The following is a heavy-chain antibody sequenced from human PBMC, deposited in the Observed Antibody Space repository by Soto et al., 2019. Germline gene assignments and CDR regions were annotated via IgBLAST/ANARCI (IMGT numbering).Heavy chain of an antibody. J-gene: IGHJ5*02. CDR1: GGSISTGDFY. CDR2: IYYRGST. CDR3: ARVGVSYCNNPSCYGRRFDP. Sequence: QVQLQESGPGLVKPSQTLSLTCTVSGGSISTGDFYWSWIRQPPGKGLEWIGYIYYRGSTDFNPSLESRVTISIDTSKNQFSLKLNSVTAADTAVYYCARVGVSYCNNPSCYGRRFDPWGQGTLVTVSS. V-gene: IGHV4-30-4*08. D-gene: IGHD2-2*01.